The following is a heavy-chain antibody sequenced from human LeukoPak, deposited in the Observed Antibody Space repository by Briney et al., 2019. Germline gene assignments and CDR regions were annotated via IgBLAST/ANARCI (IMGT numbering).Heavy chain of an antibody. V-gene: IGHV3-7*01. CDR3: ARDEELVPAALNWFDP. Sequence: QPGGSLRLSCAASGFTFSSYWMSWVRQAPGKGLEWVANIKQDGSEKYYVDSVKGRFTISRDNAKNSLYLQMNSLRAEDTAVYYCARDEELVPAALNWFDPWGQGTLVTVSS. J-gene: IGHJ5*02. D-gene: IGHD2-2*01. CDR1: GFTFSSYW. CDR2: IKQDGSEK.